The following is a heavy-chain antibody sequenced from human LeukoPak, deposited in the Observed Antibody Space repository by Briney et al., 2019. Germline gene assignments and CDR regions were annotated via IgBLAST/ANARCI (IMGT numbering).Heavy chain of an antibody. V-gene: IGHV3-74*01. CDR3: ARDYGSGSYQFDY. CDR2: INSDGSST. J-gene: IGHJ4*02. Sequence: GGSLRLSCGASGFTFGTYWMHWVRQAPGKGLVWVSRINSDGSSTSYADSVKGRFTISRDNAKNTLYLQMNSLRAEDTAVYYCARDYGSGSYQFDYWGQGTLVTVSS. CDR1: GFTFGTYW. D-gene: IGHD3-10*01.